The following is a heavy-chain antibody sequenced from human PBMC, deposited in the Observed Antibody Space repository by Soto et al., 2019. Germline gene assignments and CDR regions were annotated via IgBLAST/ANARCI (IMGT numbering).Heavy chain of an antibody. J-gene: IGHJ6*02. V-gene: IGHV1-2*02. Sequence: GASVKVSCKASGYTFTGQYMHWVRQAPGQGLEWMGWINPNSGDTNYAQKFQGRVTMTGDTSIGTAYMELSSLRSNDTAIYYCARESSGITLYGMDVWGQGTTVTVSS. CDR1: GYTFTGQY. CDR2: INPNSGDT. CDR3: ARESSGITLYGMDV. D-gene: IGHD1-7*01.